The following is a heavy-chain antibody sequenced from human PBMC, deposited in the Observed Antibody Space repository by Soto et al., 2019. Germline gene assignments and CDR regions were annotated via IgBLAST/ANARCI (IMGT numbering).Heavy chain of an antibody. CDR3: ARGRMGVILHYMDV. CDR2: ISSSGSTI. V-gene: IGHV3-11*01. Sequence: GGSLRLSCAASGFTFSDYYMSWIRQAPGKGLEWASYISSSGSTIYYADSVKGRFTISRDNAKNSLYLQMNSLRAEDTAVYYCARGRMGVILHYMDVWGKGTTVTVSS. D-gene: IGHD3-10*01. J-gene: IGHJ6*03. CDR1: GFTFSDYY.